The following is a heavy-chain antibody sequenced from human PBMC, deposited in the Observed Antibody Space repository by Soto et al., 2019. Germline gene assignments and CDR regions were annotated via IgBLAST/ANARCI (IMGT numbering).Heavy chain of an antibody. D-gene: IGHD4-17*01. J-gene: IGHJ4*02. CDR1: GFTFGDYA. V-gene: IGHV3-20*04. CDR3: SRAPGYYGDFFDY. Sequence: GGSLRLSCTASGFTFGDYAMSWFRQAPGKGLEWVSGINRDGRSTGYADSMKGRFTISRDNAKNSLYLQMNSLRAEDTALYFCSRAPGYYGDFFDYSGQGTLVTVSS. CDR2: INRDGRST.